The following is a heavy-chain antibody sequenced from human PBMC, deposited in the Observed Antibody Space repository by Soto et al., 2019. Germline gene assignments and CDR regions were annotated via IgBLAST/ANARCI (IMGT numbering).Heavy chain of an antibody. V-gene: IGHV4-39*01. CDR1: GGSISSSSYY. D-gene: IGHD4-17*01. CDR3: ARREDHGDYVGAFDI. CDR2: IYYSGST. Sequence: QLQLQESGPGLVKPSETLSLTCTVSGGSISSSSYYWGWIRQPPGKGLEWIGSIYYSGSTYYNPSPKSRVTISVDTSKNQFSLKLSSVTAADTAVYYCARREDHGDYVGAFDIWGQGTMVTVSS. J-gene: IGHJ3*02.